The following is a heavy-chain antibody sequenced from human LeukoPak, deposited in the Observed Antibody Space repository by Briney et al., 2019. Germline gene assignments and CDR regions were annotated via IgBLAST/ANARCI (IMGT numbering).Heavy chain of an antibody. CDR1: GFTFTGYY. V-gene: IGHV1-2*06. CDR3: ARDLVGGIWSSGF. J-gene: IGHJ4*02. CDR2: INPNSGET. D-gene: IGHD3-10*01. Sequence: ASVKVSCRTSGFTFTGYYVHWIRQAPGQGLEWMGRINPNSGETIYAERFQGRVTMTRDTSMSTAYMELTSLRSDDAAGYYCARDLVGGIWSSGFWGQGSLVTVSS.